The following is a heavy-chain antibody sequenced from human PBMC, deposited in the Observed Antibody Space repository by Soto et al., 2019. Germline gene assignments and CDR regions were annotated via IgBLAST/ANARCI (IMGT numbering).Heavy chain of an antibody. V-gene: IGHV3-30-3*01. CDR1: GFTFSSYA. CDR2: ISYDGSNK. Sequence: QVQLVESGGGVVQPGRSLRLSCAASGFTFSSYAMHWVRQAPGKGLEWVVVISYDGSNKYYADSVKGRFTISRDNSKNTLYLQMNSLRAEDTAVYYCARAGPDAFDIWGQGTMVTVSS. J-gene: IGHJ3*02. D-gene: IGHD3-10*01. CDR3: ARAGPDAFDI.